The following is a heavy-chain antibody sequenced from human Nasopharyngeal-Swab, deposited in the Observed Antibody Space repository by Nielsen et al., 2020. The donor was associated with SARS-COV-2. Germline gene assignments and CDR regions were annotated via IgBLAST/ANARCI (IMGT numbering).Heavy chain of an antibody. J-gene: IGHJ3*02. D-gene: IGHD6-19*01. CDR2: IRSKAYGGTT. CDR1: GFTFGDYA. CDR3: TRVGWLPPLDAFAI. V-gene: IGHV3-49*04. Sequence: GESLKISCTASGFTFGDYAMSWVRQAPGKGLEWVGFIRSKAYGGTTEYAASAKGRFTISRDDSKSIAYLQMNSLKTEDTAVYYCTRVGWLPPLDAFAIWGQGTMVTVSS.